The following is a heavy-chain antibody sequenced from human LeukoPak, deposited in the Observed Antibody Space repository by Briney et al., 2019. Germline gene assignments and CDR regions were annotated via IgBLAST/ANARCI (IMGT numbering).Heavy chain of an antibody. J-gene: IGHJ4*02. V-gene: IGHV4-4*07. CDR1: GGSISSYY. Sequence: SETLSLTCTVSGGSISSYYWSWIGQPAGKGLEWVGRIYTSGSTKHNPSLKGRVTISVDKSKNQFTLKLSSVTAADTAVYYCARGAPGHYDFWSGYSYFDYWGQGALVTVSS. CDR2: IYTSGST. CDR3: ARGAPGHYDFWSGYSYFDY. D-gene: IGHD3-3*01.